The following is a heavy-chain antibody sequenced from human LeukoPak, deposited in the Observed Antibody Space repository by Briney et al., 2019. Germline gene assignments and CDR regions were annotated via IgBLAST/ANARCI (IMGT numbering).Heavy chain of an antibody. Sequence: SATLSLTCTVAGGSISGYYWNWIRQSPGKGLEWIGYVYYSGTTKYNPSLKSRVTISVDTSQNQISLRLNSVTAADTAVYYCARHESSWYLYNWFDPWGQGTQVTVSS. CDR3: ARHESSWYLYNWFDP. CDR2: VYYSGTT. J-gene: IGHJ5*02. V-gene: IGHV4-59*08. D-gene: IGHD6-13*01. CDR1: GGSISGYY.